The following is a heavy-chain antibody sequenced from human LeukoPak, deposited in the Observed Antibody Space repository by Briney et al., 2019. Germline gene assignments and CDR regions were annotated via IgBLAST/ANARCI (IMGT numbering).Heavy chain of an antibody. J-gene: IGHJ4*02. CDR2: ISYDGSNK. D-gene: IGHD3-3*01. V-gene: IGHV3-30*03. CDR1: GFTFSSYG. Sequence: GGSLRLSCAASGFTFSSYGMHWVRQAPGKGLEWVAVISYDGSNKYYADSVKGRFTISRDNSKNTLYLQMNSLRAEDTAVYYCASGSAYDFWSGYYYFDYWGQGTLVTVSS. CDR3: ASGSAYDFWSGYYYFDY.